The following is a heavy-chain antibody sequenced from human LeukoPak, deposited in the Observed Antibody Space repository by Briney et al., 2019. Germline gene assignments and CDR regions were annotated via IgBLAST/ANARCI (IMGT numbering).Heavy chain of an antibody. CDR1: GFTFSSYA. CDR3: AKVFYYGSGSFIFDC. J-gene: IGHJ4*02. D-gene: IGHD3-10*01. V-gene: IGHV3-23*01. CDR2: ISDSAGNT. Sequence: GGSLRLSCAASGFTFSSYAMTWVRQAPGKGLEWVSSISDSAGNTYYPDSVKGRFTISRDNSKNTLFLQMNSLGAEDTAVYYRAKVFYYGSGSFIFDCWGQGTLVTVSS.